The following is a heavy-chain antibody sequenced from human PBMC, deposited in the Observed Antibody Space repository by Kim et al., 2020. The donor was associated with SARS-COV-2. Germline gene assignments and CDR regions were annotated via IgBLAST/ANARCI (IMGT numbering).Heavy chain of an antibody. J-gene: IGHJ4*02. CDR2: YTSGST. D-gene: IGHD3-16*02. V-gene: IGHV4-4*07. Sequence: YTSGSTNYNPSLQSRVTMSVEMSKNQFSLKLSSVTAADTAVYYCASALGHWGQGTLVTVSS. CDR3: ASALGH.